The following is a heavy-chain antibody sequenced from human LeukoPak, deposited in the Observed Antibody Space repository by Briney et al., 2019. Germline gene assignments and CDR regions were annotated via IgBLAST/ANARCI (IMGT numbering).Heavy chain of an antibody. Sequence: NPGGSLRLSCTGSGFSFRDNAIGWFRQAPGKGLEWVGFIRSAAYDGTAVYAASVTGRFIVSRDDSKNVADLQMDSLKTEDTAVYYCASATLRFCSGSSCFTRDWYFHLWGRGTLVTVSS. CDR1: GFSFRDNA. CDR3: ASATLRFCSGSSCFTRDWYFHL. J-gene: IGHJ2*01. D-gene: IGHD2-15*01. CDR2: IRSAAYDGTA. V-gene: IGHV3-49*05.